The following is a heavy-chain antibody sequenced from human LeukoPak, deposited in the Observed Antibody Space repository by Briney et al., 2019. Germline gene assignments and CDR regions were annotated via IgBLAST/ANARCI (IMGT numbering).Heavy chain of an antibody. D-gene: IGHD2-21*01. V-gene: IGHV1-18*04. CDR1: GYTFTGYY. J-gene: IGHJ6*03. CDR2: ISAYNGNT. CDR3: ARDGGDYYYMDV. Sequence: ASVKVSCKASGYTFTGYYMHWVRQAPGQGLEWMGWISAYNGNTNYAQKLQGRVTMTTDTSTRTAYMELRSLRSDDTAVYYCARDGGDYYYMDVWGKGTTVTISS.